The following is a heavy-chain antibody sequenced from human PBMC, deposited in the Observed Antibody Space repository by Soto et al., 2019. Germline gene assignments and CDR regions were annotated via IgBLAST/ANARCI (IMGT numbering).Heavy chain of an antibody. Sequence: EVQLVETGGGLIQPGGSLRLSCAASGFSVSTNYMTWVRQAPGKGLEWVSLIYSGGSTHYADSVKGRFTISRDNSKNTLYLQMNSRRAEDTAVYYCARGYGTSYGFGYWGQGTLVTVSS. D-gene: IGHD5-18*01. CDR3: ARGYGTSYGFGY. CDR1: GFSVSTNY. V-gene: IGHV3-53*02. J-gene: IGHJ4*02. CDR2: IYSGGST.